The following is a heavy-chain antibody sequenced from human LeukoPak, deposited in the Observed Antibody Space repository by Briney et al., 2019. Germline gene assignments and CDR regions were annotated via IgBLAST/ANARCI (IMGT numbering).Heavy chain of an antibody. D-gene: IGHD5-18*01. Sequence: ASVKVSCKASGYTFTSYGISWVRQAPGQGLEWMGWISGYNGNTNYAQKLQGRVTMTTDTSTSTAYMELRSLRSDDTAVYYCARALDTALVKDYYGMDVWGQGTTVTVSS. CDR2: ISGYNGNT. V-gene: IGHV1-18*01. CDR3: ARALDTALVKDYYGMDV. CDR1: GYTFTSYG. J-gene: IGHJ6*02.